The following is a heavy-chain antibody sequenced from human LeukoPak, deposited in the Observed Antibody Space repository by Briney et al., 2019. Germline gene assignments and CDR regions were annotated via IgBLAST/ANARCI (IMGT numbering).Heavy chain of an antibody. CDR3: TRDPRRLDY. CDR2: ITGTGGGT. CDR1: GLTFSSYG. J-gene: IGHJ4*02. Sequence: PGGSLRLSCAASGLTFSSYGMTWVRQAPGKGLEWVSAITGTGGGTYYAHSVKGRFTISRDNSKNSLYLQMNSLRAEDTAVYYCTRDPRRLDYWGQGTLVTVSS. V-gene: IGHV3-23*01.